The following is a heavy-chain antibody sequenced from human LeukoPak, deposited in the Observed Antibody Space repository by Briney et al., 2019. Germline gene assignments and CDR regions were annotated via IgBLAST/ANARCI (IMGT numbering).Heavy chain of an antibody. Sequence: GGSLRLSCAASGFTFGTYAMSWVRQTPGKSLEWVSSISNGGITTYYADSVRGRFTISRDNAKNRLYLQMSSLRAEDTAVYYCVKLSSGSGSKFGFDSWGQGTLVTVSS. D-gene: IGHD6-19*01. CDR2: ISNGGITT. CDR3: VKLSSGSGSKFGFDS. J-gene: IGHJ4*02. V-gene: IGHV3-23*01. CDR1: GFTFGTYA.